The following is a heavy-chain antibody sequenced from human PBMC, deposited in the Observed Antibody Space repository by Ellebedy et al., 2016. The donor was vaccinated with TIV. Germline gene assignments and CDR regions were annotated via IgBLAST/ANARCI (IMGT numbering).Heavy chain of an antibody. CDR3: ARGGGAAAGTLDY. J-gene: IGHJ4*02. D-gene: IGHD6-13*01. CDR1: GGTFSSYA. Sequence: SVKVSCXASGGTFSSYAISWVRQAPGQGLEWMGRIIPILGIANYAQKFQGRVTITADKSTSTAYMELSSLRSEDTAVYYCARGGGAAAGTLDYWGQGTLVTVSS. CDR2: IIPILGIA. V-gene: IGHV1-69*04.